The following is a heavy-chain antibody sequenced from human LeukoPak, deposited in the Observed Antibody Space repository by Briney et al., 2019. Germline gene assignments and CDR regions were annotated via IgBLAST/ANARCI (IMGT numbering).Heavy chain of an antibody. CDR3: AKDHRRYYYDSSGYGYFDY. V-gene: IGHV3-30*02. CDR1: GFTFSSYG. D-gene: IGHD3-22*01. J-gene: IGHJ4*02. CDR2: IRYDGSNK. Sequence: GGSLRLSCAASGFTFSSYGMHWVRQAPGKGLEWVAFIRYDGSNKYYADSVKGRFTISRDNSKNTLYLQMNSLRAEDTAVYYCAKDHRRYYYDSSGYGYFDYWGQGTLVTVSS.